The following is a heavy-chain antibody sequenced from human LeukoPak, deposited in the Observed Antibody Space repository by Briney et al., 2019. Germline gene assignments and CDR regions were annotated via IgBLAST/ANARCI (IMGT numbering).Heavy chain of an antibody. J-gene: IGHJ6*03. Sequence: VASVKASCKATGYTFTSYGISCVRQVPGPVPEWMGWISAYNGNTNYAQKLQGRVTMTTDTSTSTAYMELRSLRSDDTAVYYCARDRVYYYYMDVWGKGTTVTVSS. D-gene: IGHD3-10*01. CDR1: GYTFTSYG. CDR2: ISAYNGNT. V-gene: IGHV1-18*01. CDR3: ARDRVYYYYMDV.